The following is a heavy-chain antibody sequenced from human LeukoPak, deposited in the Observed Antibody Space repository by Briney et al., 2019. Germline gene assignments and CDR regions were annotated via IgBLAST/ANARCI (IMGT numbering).Heavy chain of an antibody. CDR1: GYTFTGYY. Sequence: EASVKVSCKASGYTFTGYYMHWVRQAPGQGLEWMGIIHLSDGTTSYAQKFQGRVTMTRDTSTSTVYMELTSLRSEDTAVYYCARSASGWHYFDYWGQGTLVTVSS. J-gene: IGHJ4*02. V-gene: IGHV1-46*01. CDR2: IHLSDGTT. CDR3: ARSASGWHYFDY. D-gene: IGHD6-19*01.